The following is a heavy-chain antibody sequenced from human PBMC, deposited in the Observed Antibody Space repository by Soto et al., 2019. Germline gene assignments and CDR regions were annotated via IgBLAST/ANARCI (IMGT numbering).Heavy chain of an antibody. CDR2: VYYSGIT. D-gene: IGHD2-15*01. Sequence: SETLSLTCPVSGGSISSSRSYWGWIRQPPGKGLEWIGSVYYSGITYYNPSLKSRLTISIDTSKNQFSLRLSSVTAADTAVYYCARRGVSSYYSNYWGLGTLVTVSS. J-gene: IGHJ4*02. V-gene: IGHV4-39*01. CDR1: GGSISSSRSY. CDR3: ARRGVSSYYSNY.